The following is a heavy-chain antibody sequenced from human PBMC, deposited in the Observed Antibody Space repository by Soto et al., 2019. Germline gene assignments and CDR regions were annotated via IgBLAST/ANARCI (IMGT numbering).Heavy chain of an antibody. CDR2: IYSGGST. D-gene: IGHD3-3*01. CDR1: GFTVSSNY. J-gene: IGHJ5*02. CDR3: ARVQYYDFWSGSPSWFDP. Sequence: GGSLRLSCAASGFTVSSNYMSWVRQAPGKGLEWVSVIYSGGSTYYADSVKGRFTISRDNSKNTLYLQMNSLRAEDTAVYYCARVQYYDFWSGSPSWFDPWGQGTLVTVSS. V-gene: IGHV3-53*01.